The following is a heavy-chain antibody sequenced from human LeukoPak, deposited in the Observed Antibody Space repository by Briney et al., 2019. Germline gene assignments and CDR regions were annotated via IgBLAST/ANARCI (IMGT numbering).Heavy chain of an antibody. Sequence: GGSLRLSCAASGFAFNSYVMTWVRQAPGKGLEWVSAIGGSGDSTYCADSVKGRFTISRDNSKNTLFLQMNSLRGEDTAVYYCASCRREYYYYGMDVWGQGTTVTVSS. J-gene: IGHJ6*02. CDR2: IGGSGDST. V-gene: IGHV3-23*01. CDR3: ASCRREYYYYGMDV. CDR1: GFAFNSYV.